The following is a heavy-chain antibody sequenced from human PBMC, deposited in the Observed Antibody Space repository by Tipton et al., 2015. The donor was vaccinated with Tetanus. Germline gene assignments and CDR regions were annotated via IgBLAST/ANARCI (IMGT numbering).Heavy chain of an antibody. CDR2: ISSGNP. CDR3: ARGITDGYFRRLDY. D-gene: IGHD5-18*01. Sequence: TLSLTCTVSRGPISSYYWSWIRQPAGKGLEWIGHISSGNPDYTPSLKNRLILSADTSKNELSLKLQSVTAADAAVYYCARGITDGYFRRLDYWGQGIRVAVSP. CDR1: RGPISSYY. J-gene: IGHJ4*02. V-gene: IGHV4-4*07.